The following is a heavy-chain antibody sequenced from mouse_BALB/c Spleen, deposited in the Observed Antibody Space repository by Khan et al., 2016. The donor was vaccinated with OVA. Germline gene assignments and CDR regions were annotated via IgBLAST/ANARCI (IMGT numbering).Heavy chain of an antibody. D-gene: IGHD2-14*01. CDR1: GYTFTTYM. Sequence: QVQLQQSGAELARPGASVKMSCKASGYTFTTYMMHWVKQRPGQGPEWIGYINPSNGYTNYNQKFKDKFILTANKSSSTAYMQLSSLTSDYSAVYYCSREGAYYRSDGWFSYWGQGTLVTVSA. J-gene: IGHJ3*01. CDR3: SREGAYYRSDGWFSY. V-gene: IGHV1-4*01. CDR2: INPSNGYT.